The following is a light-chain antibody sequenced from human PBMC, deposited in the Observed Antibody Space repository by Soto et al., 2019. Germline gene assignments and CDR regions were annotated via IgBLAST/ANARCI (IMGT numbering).Light chain of an antibody. Sequence: QSVLTQPASVSGSPGQSITISCTGTSSDIGGYNYVSWYQQHPGEAPKLMIYEVTNRPSGVSNRFSGSKSGNTASLTISGLQAEDEADYYCSSYTTSSTRVFGGGTKLTVL. CDR2: EVT. CDR1: SSDIGGYNY. CDR3: SSYTTSSTRV. J-gene: IGLJ3*02. V-gene: IGLV2-14*01.